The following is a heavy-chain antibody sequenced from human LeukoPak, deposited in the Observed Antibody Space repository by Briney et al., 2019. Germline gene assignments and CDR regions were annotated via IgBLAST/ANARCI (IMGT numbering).Heavy chain of an antibody. CDR1: GFTFSRYA. V-gene: IGHV3-64*02. CDR2: ISANGDSI. CDR3: AKEGLAGVERHWYFDV. J-gene: IGHJ2*01. Sequence: PGGSLRLSCVASGFTFSRYAFCWVRQAPGKGLEYVSGISANGDSIYYADYVYGRLTISRDNSKNTLSLQMGSLRPEDMAVYYCAKEGLAGVERHWYFDVWGRGTLVTVSS. D-gene: IGHD2-15*01.